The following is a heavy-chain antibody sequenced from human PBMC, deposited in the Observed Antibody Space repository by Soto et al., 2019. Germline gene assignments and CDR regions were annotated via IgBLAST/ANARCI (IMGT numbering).Heavy chain of an antibody. J-gene: IGHJ5*02. Sequence: QVQLVQSGVEVKKPGASVKVSCNASGYTFTDYRMIWVRQAPGQGLEWMGIINPSGGSTNYAPNFQGRVTLTRDSFTSTVYMELSNLRVEDTAVYYCARPAGRLANWFYPWRQRTLVTVSS. D-gene: IGHD6-6*01. CDR3: ARPAGRLANWFYP. V-gene: IGHV1-46*01. CDR2: INPSGGST. CDR1: GYTFTDYR.